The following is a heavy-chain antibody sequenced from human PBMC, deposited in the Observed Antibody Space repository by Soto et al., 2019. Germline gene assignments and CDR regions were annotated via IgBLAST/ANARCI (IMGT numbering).Heavy chain of an antibody. CDR2: ISLDGDKK. V-gene: IGHV3-30-3*01. CDR1: GFSFSDYS. CDR3: AVMAGLVVSDDYGLDV. D-gene: IGHD2-21*01. J-gene: IGHJ6*02. Sequence: QVHLVEAGGGVVQPGRSLRLSCVASGFSFSDYSIHWVRQAPGKGLEWVSFISLDGDKKFFADSVKGRFNISRDNAKNTVYLQMSSLRPEDTAVFHCAVMAGLVVSDDYGLDVWGQGTTVTVSS.